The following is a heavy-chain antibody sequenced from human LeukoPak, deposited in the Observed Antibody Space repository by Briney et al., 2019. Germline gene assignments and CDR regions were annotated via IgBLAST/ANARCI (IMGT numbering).Heavy chain of an antibody. V-gene: IGHV3-30-3*01. CDR3: ARAGVAGAPNLDY. D-gene: IGHD6-19*01. CDR2: ISYDGSNQ. J-gene: IGHJ4*02. Sequence: PGRSLKLSCAASGFTFFTYAFHWVRQAPGKGLEWVALISYDGSNQHYADSVKGRFTISRDNSKNTLYLQLNSLRVEDTAVYYCARAGVAGAPNLDYWGQGTLVTVSS. CDR1: GFTFFTYA.